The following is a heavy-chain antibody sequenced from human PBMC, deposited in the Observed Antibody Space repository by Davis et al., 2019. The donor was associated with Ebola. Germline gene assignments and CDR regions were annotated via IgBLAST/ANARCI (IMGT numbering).Heavy chain of an antibody. CDR1: GYSFTSYW. D-gene: IGHD2-2*01. V-gene: IGHV5-51*01. J-gene: IGHJ4*02. Sequence: GESLKISCKGSGYSFTSYWIGWVRQMPGKGLEWMGIIYPGDSDTRYSPSFQGQVTISADKSINTAYLHWSNLKASDTAMYYCARQKCISPSCYGSYFDFWGQGTLVTVSS. CDR2: IYPGDSDT. CDR3: ARQKCISPSCYGSYFDF.